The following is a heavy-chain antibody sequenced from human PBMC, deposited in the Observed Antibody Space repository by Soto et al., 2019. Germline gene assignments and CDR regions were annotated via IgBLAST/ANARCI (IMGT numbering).Heavy chain of an antibody. CDR3: ARDGRSSYSSGWSYFDH. Sequence: ASVKVSCKASGYTFTSYGISWVRQAPGQGLEWMGWISAYNGNTNYAQKLQGRVTMTRDTSTSTVYMELSSLRSEDTAVYYCARDGRSSYSSGWSYFDHWGQGTLVTVSS. CDR1: GYTFTSYG. CDR2: ISAYNGNT. V-gene: IGHV1-18*01. J-gene: IGHJ4*02. D-gene: IGHD6-19*01.